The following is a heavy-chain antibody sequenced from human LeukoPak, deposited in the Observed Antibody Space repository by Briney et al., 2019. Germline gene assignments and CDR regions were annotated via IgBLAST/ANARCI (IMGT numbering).Heavy chain of an antibody. CDR3: ARDYYYDSSGYYYNNWFDP. CDR1: GYTFTGYY. J-gene: IGHJ5*02. V-gene: IGHV1-2*02. CDR2: INPNSGGT. Sequence: GASVKVSCKASGYTFTGYYMHWVRQAPGQGLEWMGWINPNSGGTNYAQKFQGRVTMTRDTSISTAYMELSRLRSDNTAVYYCARDYYYDSSGYYYNNWFDPWGQGTLVTVSS. D-gene: IGHD3-22*01.